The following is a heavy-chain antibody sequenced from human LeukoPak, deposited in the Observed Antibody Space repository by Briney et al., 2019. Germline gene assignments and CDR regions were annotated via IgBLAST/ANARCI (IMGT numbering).Heavy chain of an antibody. CDR3: ARGFLGDYYGSGSYYVFDY. CDR1: GGSISSYY. CDR2: IYTSGNT. V-gene: IGHV4-4*07. Sequence: PSEILSLTCTVSGGSISSYYWSWIRQPAGKGLEWIGRIYTSGNTNYNPSLKSRVTISVDTSKNQFSLKLSSVTAADTAVYYCARGFLGDYYGSGSYYVFDYWGQGTLVTVSS. J-gene: IGHJ4*02. D-gene: IGHD3-10*01.